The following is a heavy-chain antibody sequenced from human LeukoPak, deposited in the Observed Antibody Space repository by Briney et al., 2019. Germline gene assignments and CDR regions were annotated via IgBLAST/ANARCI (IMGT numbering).Heavy chain of an antibody. J-gene: IGHJ4*02. V-gene: IGHV1-18*01. Sequence: EASVKVSCKASGYTFTSYGISWARQAPGQGLEWMGWISAYNGNTNYAQKLQGRVTMTTNTSTSTAYMELRSLRSDDTAVYYCARLGSGIYFDYWGQGTLVTVSS. D-gene: IGHD1-14*01. CDR1: GYTFTSYG. CDR2: ISAYNGNT. CDR3: ARLGSGIYFDY.